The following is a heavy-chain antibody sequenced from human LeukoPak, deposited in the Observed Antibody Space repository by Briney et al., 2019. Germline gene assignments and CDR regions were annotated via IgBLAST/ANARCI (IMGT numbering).Heavy chain of an antibody. Sequence: PSETLSLTCAVYGGSFSGYYWSWIRQLPGKGLEWIGYIYYTGFTYCKPSLKSRVTMSVDTSQNQFSLRMSSMTAADTAVYYCARAGLGIENYYYYMDVWGKGTTVTVSS. V-gene: IGHV4-34*09. CDR2: IYYTGFT. CDR3: ARAGLGIENYYYYMDV. CDR1: GGSFSGYY. J-gene: IGHJ6*03. D-gene: IGHD1-14*01.